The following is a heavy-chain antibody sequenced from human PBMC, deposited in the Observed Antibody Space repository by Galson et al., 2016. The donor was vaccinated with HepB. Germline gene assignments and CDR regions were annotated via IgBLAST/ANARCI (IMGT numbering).Heavy chain of an antibody. CDR2: VFHTGST. Sequence: SETLSLTCAVSGDSITTSHWSWIRQPPGEGLEWVGFVFHTGSTSYNPSLKRRASISMDTSKKEFSLTLPSMTAADTAVYFCARHGPHTGRYWFFDVWGRGTLVAVSS. CDR1: GDSITTSH. V-gene: IGHV4-59*08. J-gene: IGHJ2*01. CDR3: ARHGPHTGRYWFFDV. D-gene: IGHD1-14*01.